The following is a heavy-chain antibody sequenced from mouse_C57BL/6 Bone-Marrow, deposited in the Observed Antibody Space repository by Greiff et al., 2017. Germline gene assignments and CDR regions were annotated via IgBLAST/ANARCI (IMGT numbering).Heavy chain of an antibody. CDR3: TRRYESYFYYAMDY. V-gene: IGHV1-15*01. Sequence: QVQLKQSGAELVRPGASVTLSCKASGYTFTDYEMHWVKQTPVHGLEWIGAIDPETGGTAYNQKFKGKAILTADKSSSTAYMELRSLTSEDSAVYYCTRRYESYFYYAMDYWGQGTSVTVSS. D-gene: IGHD2-3*01. J-gene: IGHJ4*01. CDR2: IDPETGGT. CDR1: GYTFTDYE.